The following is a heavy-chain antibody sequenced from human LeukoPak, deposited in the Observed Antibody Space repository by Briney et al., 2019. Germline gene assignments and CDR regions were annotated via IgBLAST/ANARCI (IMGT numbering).Heavy chain of an antibody. Sequence: PSETLSLTCTVSGGSISSGGSYWSWIRQHPGTGPEWIGYIYYSGSTYYNPSLKSRVTISVDTSKNQFSLKLNSVTAADTAVYYCAREQRRDGMDVWGQGTTVTVSS. D-gene: IGHD5-18*01. CDR1: GGSISSGGSY. CDR2: IYYSGST. V-gene: IGHV4-31*03. J-gene: IGHJ6*02. CDR3: AREQRRDGMDV.